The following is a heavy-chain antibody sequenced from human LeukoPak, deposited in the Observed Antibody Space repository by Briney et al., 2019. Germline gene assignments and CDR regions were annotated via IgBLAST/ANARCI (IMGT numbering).Heavy chain of an antibody. Sequence: AGGSLRLSCAASGFSFSTYSMNWVRQAPGKGLEWVSYITGDTSTIYYADSVKGRFTISRDNTENSLYLQMNSLRAEDTAVYYCARRFALWGQGTLVTVSS. CDR1: GFSFSTYS. D-gene: IGHD3-3*01. V-gene: IGHV3-48*01. CDR2: ITGDTSTI. J-gene: IGHJ4*02. CDR3: ARRFAL.